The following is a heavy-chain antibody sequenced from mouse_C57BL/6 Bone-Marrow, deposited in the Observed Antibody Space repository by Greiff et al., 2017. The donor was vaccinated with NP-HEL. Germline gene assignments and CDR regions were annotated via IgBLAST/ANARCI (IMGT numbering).Heavy chain of an antibody. CDR3: ARRLPDGDY. V-gene: IGHV1-50*01. CDR2: IDPSDSYT. J-gene: IGHJ2*01. CDR1: GYTFTSYW. D-gene: IGHD5-5*01. Sequence: QVQLQQPGAELVKPGASVKLSCKASGYTFTSYWMQWVKQRPGQGLEWIGEIDPSDSYTNYNRKFKGKATLTVDTSSSTAYMQLSSLTSEDSAVYYCARRLPDGDYWGQGTTLTVSS.